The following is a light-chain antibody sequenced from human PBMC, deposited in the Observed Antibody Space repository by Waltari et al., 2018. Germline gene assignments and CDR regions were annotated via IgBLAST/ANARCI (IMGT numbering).Light chain of an antibody. Sequence: DIQMTQSPSSLSASVGDRVTITCQASQDISNYLNWYQQKPGQTPKLLIYDASNLETGVPSRFSGSGSETDFTFTIRSLQPEDFATYYCQQANNFPRTFGQGTKVEI. J-gene: IGKJ1*01. V-gene: IGKV1-33*01. CDR1: QDISNY. CDR2: DAS. CDR3: QQANNFPRT.